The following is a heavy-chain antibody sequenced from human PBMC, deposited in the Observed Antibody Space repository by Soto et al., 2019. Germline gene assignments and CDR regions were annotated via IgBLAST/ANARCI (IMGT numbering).Heavy chain of an antibody. CDR1: GGSFSGYY. CDR2: IYHSGST. D-gene: IGHD3-22*01. V-gene: IGHV4-34*01. J-gene: IGHJ5*02. Sequence: QVQLQQWGAGLLKPSETLSLTCAVYGGSFSGYYWSWIRQPPGKGLEWIGYIYHSGSTYYNPSLKSRVTISVDRSKNQFSLKLSSVTAADTAVYYCARGIDDSSGYEISWFDPWGQGTLVTVSS. CDR3: ARGIDDSSGYEISWFDP.